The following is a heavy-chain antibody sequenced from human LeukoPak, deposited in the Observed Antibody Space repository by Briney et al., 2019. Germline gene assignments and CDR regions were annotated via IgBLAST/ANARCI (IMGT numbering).Heavy chain of an antibody. V-gene: IGHV3-23*01. CDR3: ARNYRDLDY. CDR2: ISFGGGST. D-gene: IGHD4-11*01. Sequence: PGGSLRLSCAASGFIFSNYAMSWVRQAPGKGLEWVSGISFGGGSTYYADSVKGRFTISRDNSRNTLYLQMNSLRVEDTAIYYCARNYRDLDYWGQGTLVTVSS. J-gene: IGHJ4*02. CDR1: GFIFSNYA.